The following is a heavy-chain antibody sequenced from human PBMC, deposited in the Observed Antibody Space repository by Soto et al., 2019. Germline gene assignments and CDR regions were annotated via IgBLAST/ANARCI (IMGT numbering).Heavy chain of an antibody. J-gene: IGHJ4*02. D-gene: IGHD3-22*01. CDR1: GYTFTSYG. CDR3: ARVSPTHYDSSGYYYVSENDY. V-gene: IGHV1-18*01. Sequence: ASVKVSCKASGYTFTSYGISWVRQAPGQGLEWMGWISAYNGNTNYAQKLQGRVTMTTDTSTSTAYMELRSLRSDDTAVYYCARVSPTHYDSSGYYYVSENDYWGQATLVTVSS. CDR2: ISAYNGNT.